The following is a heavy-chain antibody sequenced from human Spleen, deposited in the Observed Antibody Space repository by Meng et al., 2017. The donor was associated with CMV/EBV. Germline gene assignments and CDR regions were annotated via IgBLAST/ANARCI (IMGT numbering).Heavy chain of an antibody. CDR1: GFTFDDYG. Sequence: GESLKISCAASGFTFDDYGMNWVRQVPGKGLGWVSGINWNGGSTGYADSVQGRFTISRDNAKNTLHLQMNSLRVEDTALYYCVRSTGLDWFELWGQGTLVTVSS. CDR2: INWNGGST. J-gene: IGHJ5*02. D-gene: IGHD3-16*01. V-gene: IGHV3-20*04. CDR3: VRSTGLDWFEL.